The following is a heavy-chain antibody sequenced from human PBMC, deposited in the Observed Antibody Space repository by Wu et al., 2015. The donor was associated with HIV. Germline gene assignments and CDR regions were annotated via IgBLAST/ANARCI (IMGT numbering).Heavy chain of an antibody. J-gene: IGHJ4*02. CDR3: ARDKNPTVFDF. Sequence: QVHLVQSGAEVKEPGASVKISCKTEYSFSIYYMHWVRQAPGQGLEWMGCVNPNTGATHYAQSFKGRVTVTSDTSISTTYMKLTNLRSDDTAVYYCARDKNPTVFDFWGQGTLVTVSS. CDR2: VNPNTGAT. V-gene: IGHV1-2*02. CDR1: EYSFSIYY.